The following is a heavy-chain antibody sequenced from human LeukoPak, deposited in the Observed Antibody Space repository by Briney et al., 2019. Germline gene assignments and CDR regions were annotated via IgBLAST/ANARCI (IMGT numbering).Heavy chain of an antibody. CDR3: AREGLQWSSFDY. D-gene: IGHD4-23*01. J-gene: IGHJ4*02. CDR1: GFTFISYT. V-gene: IGHV3-7*01. Sequence: QPGGSLRLSCAASGFTFISYTMSWVRQAPGKGLEWVANIKQDGSEKYYVDSVKGRFTISRDNAKNSLYLQMNSLRAEDTAVYYCAREGLQWSSFDYWGQGTLVTVSS. CDR2: IKQDGSEK.